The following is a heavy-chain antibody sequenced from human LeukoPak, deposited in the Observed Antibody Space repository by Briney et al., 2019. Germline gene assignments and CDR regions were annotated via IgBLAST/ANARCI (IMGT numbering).Heavy chain of an antibody. CDR3: ARWVNAVAGLYYYYYMDV. D-gene: IGHD6-19*01. CDR2: INPRGGST. CDR1: GYTFTGYY. Sequence: GASVKVSCKASGYTFTGYYMHWVRQAPGQGLEWMGIINPRGGSTSYAQKFQGRVTMTRDMSTSTVYMELSSLRSEDTAVYYCARWVNAVAGLYYYYYMDVWGKGTTVTISS. J-gene: IGHJ6*03. V-gene: IGHV1-46*01.